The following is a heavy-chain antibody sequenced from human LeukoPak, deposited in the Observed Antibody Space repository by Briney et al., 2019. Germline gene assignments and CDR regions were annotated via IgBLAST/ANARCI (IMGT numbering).Heavy chain of an antibody. J-gene: IGHJ4*02. CDR1: GYTFTSYA. Sequence: GASVKVSCKASGYTFTSYAMNWVRQAPGQGLEWMGLMNPNSGNTGNAQKFQGRLTMTRSTSIGTAYMELSSLTSEDTAVYYCARVQRVEFPLKYYFDYWGQGTLVTVSS. CDR3: ARVQRVEFPLKYYFDY. CDR2: MNPNSGNT. V-gene: IGHV1-8*02. D-gene: IGHD2-21*01.